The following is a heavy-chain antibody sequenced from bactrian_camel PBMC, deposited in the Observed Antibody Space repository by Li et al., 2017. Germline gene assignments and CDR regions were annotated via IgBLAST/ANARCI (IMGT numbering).Heavy chain of an antibody. CDR2: IDDDGRT. D-gene: IGHD2*01. V-gene: IGHV3S53*01. Sequence: VQLVESGGGSVQAGGSLRLSCGISLYIYSSYCVGWFRQAPGKEREGVAAIDDDGRTKYADSVKGRFTISKDKDENMLYLQMNSLKPEDTAIYYCAAHPAIRAECGTWSPAYWGQGTQVTVS. CDR1: LYIYSSYC. CDR3: AAHPAIRAECGTWSPAY. J-gene: IGHJ4*01.